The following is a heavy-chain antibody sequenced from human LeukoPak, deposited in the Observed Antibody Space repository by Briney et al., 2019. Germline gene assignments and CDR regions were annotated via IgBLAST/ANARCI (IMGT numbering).Heavy chain of an antibody. CDR1: GGTFSSYA. CDR2: IIPIIGTA. D-gene: IGHD6-19*01. V-gene: IGHV1-69*13. J-gene: IGHJ4*02. CDR3: ARGPPVSYSSGWYYFDY. Sequence: SVKVSCKASGGTFSSYAISWVRQAPGQGLEWMGGIIPIIGTANYAQKFQGRVTITADESTSTAYMELSSLRSEDTAVYYCARGPPVSYSSGWYYFDYWGQGTLVTVSS.